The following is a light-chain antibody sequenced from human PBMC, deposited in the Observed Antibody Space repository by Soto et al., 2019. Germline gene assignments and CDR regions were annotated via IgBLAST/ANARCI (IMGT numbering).Light chain of an antibody. J-gene: IGKJ4*01. CDR1: QGISNY. CDR2: AAS. V-gene: IGKV1-27*01. CDR3: QKYTNVPA. Sequence: DIQMTQSPSSLSASVGDRVTITCRARQGISNYLAWYQQIPGKVPKLLISAASTLQSGVPSRFSGSGSGTDFTLTISSLQPEDVATYYCQKYTNVPAFGGGTKVDIK.